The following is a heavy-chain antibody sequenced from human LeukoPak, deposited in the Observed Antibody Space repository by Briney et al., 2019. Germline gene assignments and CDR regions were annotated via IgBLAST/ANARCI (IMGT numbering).Heavy chain of an antibody. CDR1: GGSFSGYY. V-gene: IGHV4-34*01. J-gene: IGHJ4*02. CDR2: INHSGST. D-gene: IGHD5-12*01. CDR3: ARDRQGSGYDLSWFDY. Sequence: SETLSLTCAVYGGSFSGYYWSWIRQPPGKGLEWIGEINHSGSTNYNPSLKSRVTISVDTSKNQFSPKLSSVTAADTAVYYCARDRQGSGYDLSWFDYWGQGTLVTVSS.